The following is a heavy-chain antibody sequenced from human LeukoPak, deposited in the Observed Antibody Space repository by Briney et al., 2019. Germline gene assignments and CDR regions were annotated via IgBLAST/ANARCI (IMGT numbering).Heavy chain of an antibody. J-gene: IGHJ4*02. CDR2: INKDGSEK. D-gene: IGHD2-8*02. CDR1: RFTFSDYW. Sequence: GGSLRLSCAVSRFTFSDYWMRWVRQAPGKGLEWVAAINKDGSEKQYVDSVKGRFTISRDNARNSVYLRMTSLGAEDTAVYYCATYTQYFGAPGGADYWGLGTLVTVSS. CDR3: ATYTQYFGAPGGADY. V-gene: IGHV3-7*01.